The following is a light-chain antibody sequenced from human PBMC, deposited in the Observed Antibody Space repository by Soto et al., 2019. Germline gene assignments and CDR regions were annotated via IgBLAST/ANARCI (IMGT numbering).Light chain of an antibody. J-gene: IGKJ5*01. CDR2: EAS. CDR1: QSVSSY. CDR3: QQRSDWIT. V-gene: IGKV3-11*01. Sequence: EIVLTQSAATLSLSPGERATLSCRASQSVSSYLAWYQQKPGQAPRLLIYEASNRATGIPARFSGSGSGTDFTLTISSLEPEDFAVYYCQQRSDWITFGQGTRLEI.